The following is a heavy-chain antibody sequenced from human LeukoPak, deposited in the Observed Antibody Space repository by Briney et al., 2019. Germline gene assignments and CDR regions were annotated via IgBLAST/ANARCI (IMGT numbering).Heavy chain of an antibody. Sequence: SETLSLTCAVYGGSFSGYYWSWIRQPPGKGLEWIGEIIHSGSTNYNPSLKSRVTISVDTSKKYFSLKLSSVTAADTAVYYCARTTVRNWFDPWGQGTLVTVSS. CDR3: ARTTVRNWFDP. CDR1: GGSFSGYY. V-gene: IGHV4-34*12. D-gene: IGHD4-17*01. CDR2: IIHSGST. J-gene: IGHJ5*02.